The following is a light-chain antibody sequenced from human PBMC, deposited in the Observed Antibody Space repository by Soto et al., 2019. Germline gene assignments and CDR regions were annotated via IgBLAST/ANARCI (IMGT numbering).Light chain of an antibody. CDR2: GAS. CDR3: QQYNGWWT. CDR1: QSVRSN. J-gene: IGKJ1*01. Sequence: EVVMTQSPATLSVSPGERATLSYRASQSVRSNLTWYQQTPGQAPRVLIYGASTRATGAPARFSGSGSGTEFTLTISSLQSEDFAVYYCQQYNGWWTFGQGTKVDIK. V-gene: IGKV3-15*01.